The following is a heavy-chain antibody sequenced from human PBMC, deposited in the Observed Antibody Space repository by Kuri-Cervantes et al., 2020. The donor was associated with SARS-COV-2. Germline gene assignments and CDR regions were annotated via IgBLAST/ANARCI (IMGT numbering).Heavy chain of an antibody. Sequence: GESLKISCAASGFTLSSYAIHWVRQAPGKGLEWVAFISYDGNTTYYADSVKGRFTISRDNSGNSLFLQMNSLRTEDTAIYYCARDRVGVHDCWGQGTLVTVSS. J-gene: IGHJ4*02. V-gene: IGHV3-30-3*01. D-gene: IGHD2-21*01. CDR1: GFTLSSYA. CDR2: ISYDGNTT. CDR3: ARDRVGVHDC.